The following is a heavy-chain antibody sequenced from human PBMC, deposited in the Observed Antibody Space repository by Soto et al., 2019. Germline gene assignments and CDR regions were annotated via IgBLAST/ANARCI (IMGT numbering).Heavy chain of an antibody. CDR1: GFTFSNQA. D-gene: IGHD2-2*01. V-gene: IGHV3-23*01. CDR2: ITGSGDST. J-gene: IGHJ5*02. CDR3: AKDPLKYSASWSLEWWVDT. Sequence: EVQLLESGGGLVQPGGSLRLSCAASGFTFSNQAMSWVRQAPGKGLEWVSGITGSGDSTFYGDSVKGRFTISRDNSKNTLHVQMNSLRAEDTAVYYCAKDPLKYSASWSLEWWVDTWGQGTLVNVSS.